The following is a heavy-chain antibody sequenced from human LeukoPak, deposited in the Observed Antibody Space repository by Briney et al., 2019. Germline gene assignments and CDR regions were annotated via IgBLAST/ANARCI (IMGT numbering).Heavy chain of an antibody. J-gene: IGHJ4*02. V-gene: IGHV3-30*02. Sequence: GGSVRLSCAASGFTFSSYGMHWVRQAPGKGLEGVAYIPYDGSNKYYAEYLQRRFTISRDNSKNTLYLQVHRLRADDTAVYYCAKSRHIVVVPAAFAYYWGQGTLVTLSS. D-gene: IGHD2-2*01. CDR2: IPYDGSNK. CDR3: AKSRHIVVVPAAFAYY. CDR1: GFTFSSYG.